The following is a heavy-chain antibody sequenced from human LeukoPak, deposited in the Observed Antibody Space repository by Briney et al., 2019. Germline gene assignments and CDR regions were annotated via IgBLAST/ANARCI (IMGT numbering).Heavy chain of an antibody. V-gene: IGHV4-31*03. J-gene: IGHJ3*02. Sequence: SETLSLTCTVSGVSISSGGYYWSWIRQHPGKGLEWIGYINYSGNIYYNPSLKSRVIISVDTSKNQFSLKLSSVTAADTAVYYCVRDGDYYDSSGSVRAFDIWGQGTMVTVSS. CDR2: INYSGNI. CDR3: VRDGDYYDSSGSVRAFDI. D-gene: IGHD3-22*01. CDR1: GVSISSGGYY.